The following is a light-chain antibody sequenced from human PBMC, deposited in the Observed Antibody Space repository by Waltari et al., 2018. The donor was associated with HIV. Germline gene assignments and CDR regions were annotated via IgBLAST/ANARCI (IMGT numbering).Light chain of an antibody. CDR2: DIN. CDR1: HCHIGEGY. Sequence: VLTPAASVSAAPRQNSTITCPGRHCHIGEGYVSWYQHVTGAAPRLLMYDINKRPAGIPGRFAGARSGTAATLGITKLQAGDEAHYYCGTWDRSLSAAVFGGGTKLTVL. V-gene: IGLV1-51*01. CDR3: GTWDRSLSAAV. J-gene: IGLJ3*02.